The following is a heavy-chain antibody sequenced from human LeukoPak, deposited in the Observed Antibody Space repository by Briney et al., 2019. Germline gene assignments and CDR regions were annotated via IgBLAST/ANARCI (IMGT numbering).Heavy chain of an antibody. CDR1: GDSSRTNA. J-gene: IGHJ4*02. CDR2: ISAGSGNT. V-gene: IGHV1-3*01. D-gene: IGHD6-19*01. Sequence: ASVKVSCKASGDSSRTNAIVWLRQAPGQRPEWMGWISAGSGNTKYSQTFQDRLTLTRDTAASTVYMELSSLRSEDTAVYYCARALRIAVARTQSYYFDYWGQGTLVTVSS. CDR3: ARALRIAVARTQSYYFDY.